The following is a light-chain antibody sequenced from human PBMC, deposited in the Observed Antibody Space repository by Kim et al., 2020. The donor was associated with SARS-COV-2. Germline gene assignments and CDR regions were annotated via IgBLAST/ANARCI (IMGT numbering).Light chain of an antibody. CDR3: CSYTSTSTL. CDR1: NSDVGGSNY. V-gene: IGLV2-14*03. CDR2: DVS. Sequence: PGQSINISSTGINSDVGGSNYVSWYQQHPGKAPKLIIYDVSNRPSGVSNRFSASKSGDTASLTISGLQAEDEATYYCCSYTSTSTLFGGGTKVTVL. J-gene: IGLJ2*01.